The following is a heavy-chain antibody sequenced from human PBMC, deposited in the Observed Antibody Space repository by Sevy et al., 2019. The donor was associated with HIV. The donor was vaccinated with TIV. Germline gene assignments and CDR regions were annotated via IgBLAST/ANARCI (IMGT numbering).Heavy chain of an antibody. CDR2: ICGSGGST. Sequence: GGSVRLLCAASGFTFSTYAMSCVRQAPGKGLEWVSSICGSGGSTYYGDSVKGRFTIPRDNSKNTLYLQMNSLRAEDTAVYYCAKHISGSYYDYWGQGTLVTVSS. V-gene: IGHV3-23*01. CDR3: AKHISGSYYDY. CDR1: GFTFSTYA. J-gene: IGHJ4*02. D-gene: IGHD1-26*01.